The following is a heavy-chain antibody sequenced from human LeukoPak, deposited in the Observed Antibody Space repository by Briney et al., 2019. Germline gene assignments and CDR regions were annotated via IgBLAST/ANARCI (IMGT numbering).Heavy chain of an antibody. J-gene: IGHJ4*02. V-gene: IGHV1-46*01. CDR1: GYTFTSYY. CDR3: ARGLVYYYDSSGYYYYFDY. D-gene: IGHD3-22*01. CDR2: INPSGGST. Sequence: ASVKVSCKASGYTFTSYYMHWVRQAPGQGLEWMGIINPSGGSTGYAQKFQGRVTMTRDTSTSTVYMELSSLRSEDTAVYYCARGLVYYYDSSGYYYYFDYWGQGTLVTVSS.